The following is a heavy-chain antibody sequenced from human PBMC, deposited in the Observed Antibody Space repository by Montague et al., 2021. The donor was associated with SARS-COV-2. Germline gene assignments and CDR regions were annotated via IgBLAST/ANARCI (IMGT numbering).Heavy chain of an antibody. V-gene: IGHV4-34*12. Sequence: SETLSLTCAVYGGSSRDYYWTWIRQPPGKGLEWIGEIFHNGFTKYNLSLTIRVTISLAASKSKFSLRLTSVTAADTAVYFCAPICGTHHFSCGYWDQGALVTVSS. CDR3: APICGTHHFSCGY. D-gene: IGHD2-21*01. CDR1: GGSSRDYY. CDR2: IFHNGFT. J-gene: IGHJ4*02.